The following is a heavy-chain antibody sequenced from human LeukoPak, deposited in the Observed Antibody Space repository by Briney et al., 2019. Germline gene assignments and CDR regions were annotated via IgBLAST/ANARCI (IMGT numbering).Heavy chain of an antibody. CDR3: ATQGVPAAMDY. J-gene: IGHJ4*02. Sequence: GGSLRLSCAASGFTFGDYTMHWFRQPPGRGLQWVSLITGDGGTTSYAGSVKGRFTISRDNAKNSLYLQMNSLRAEDTAVYYCATQGVPAAMDYWGQGTLVTVSS. D-gene: IGHD2-2*01. CDR2: ITGDGGTT. CDR1: GFTFGDYT. V-gene: IGHV3-43*02.